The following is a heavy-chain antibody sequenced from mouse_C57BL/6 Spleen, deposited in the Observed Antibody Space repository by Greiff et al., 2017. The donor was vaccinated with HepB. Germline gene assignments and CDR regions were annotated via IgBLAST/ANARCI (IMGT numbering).Heavy chain of an antibody. Sequence: QVQLQQPGAELVRPGSSVKLSCKASGYTFTSYWMHWVKQRPIQGLEWIGNIDPSDSETHYNQKFKDKATLTVDKSSSTAYMQLSSLTSEDSAVYYCARGYYSNYGFAYWDQGTLVTVSA. CDR3: ARGYYSNYGFAY. D-gene: IGHD2-5*01. V-gene: IGHV1-52*01. CDR2: IDPSDSET. CDR1: GYTFTSYW. J-gene: IGHJ3*01.